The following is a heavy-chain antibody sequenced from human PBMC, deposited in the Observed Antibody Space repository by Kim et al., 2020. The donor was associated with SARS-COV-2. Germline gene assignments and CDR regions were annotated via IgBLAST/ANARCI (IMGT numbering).Heavy chain of an antibody. Sequence: SRVTISVDTSKNQFSLTLSSVTAADTAVYYCARASGRITMIVVVINAFDIWGQGTMVTVSS. D-gene: IGHD3-22*01. V-gene: IGHV4-31*02. J-gene: IGHJ3*02. CDR3: ARASGRITMIVVVINAFDI.